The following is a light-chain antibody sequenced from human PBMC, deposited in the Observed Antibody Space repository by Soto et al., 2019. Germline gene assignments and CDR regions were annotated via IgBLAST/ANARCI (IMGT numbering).Light chain of an antibody. Sequence: QSVLTQPPSASGSPGQSVTISCTGTSSDVGGYNYVSWYQQHPGKAPKLMIYEVSKRPSGVPDRFSGSKSGNTASLTVSGLQAEDEADYYCSSYAGSNNFGFSVVFGGGTQLTVL. CDR3: SSYAGSNNFGFSVV. CDR2: EVS. V-gene: IGLV2-8*01. CDR1: SSDVGGYNY. J-gene: IGLJ2*01.